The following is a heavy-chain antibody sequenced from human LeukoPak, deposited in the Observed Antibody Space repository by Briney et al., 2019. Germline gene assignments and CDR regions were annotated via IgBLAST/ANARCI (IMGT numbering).Heavy chain of an antibody. J-gene: IGHJ6*03. Sequence: PSETLSLTCTVPGGSMSGQYWSWIRRPPGKGLEWRGNMYYGGSTNYNPSLKSRVTISINTSKNQFSLKLSSVTAADTAVYYCARRLDDMDVWGKGTTVTVSS. CDR3: ARRLDDMDV. CDR2: MYYGGST. D-gene: IGHD4-11*01. V-gene: IGHV4-59*08. CDR1: GGSMSGQY.